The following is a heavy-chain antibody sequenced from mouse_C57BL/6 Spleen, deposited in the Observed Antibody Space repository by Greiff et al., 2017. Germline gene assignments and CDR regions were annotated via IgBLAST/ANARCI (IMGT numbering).Heavy chain of an antibody. CDR3: ARSGDYPDY. V-gene: IGHV1-64*01. CDR1: GYTFTSYW. Sequence: QVQLKQPGAELVKPGASVKLSCKASGYTFTSYWMRWVKQRPGQGLEWIGMIHPNSGSTNYNEKFKSKATLTVDKSSSTAYMQLSSLTSEDSAVXYCARSGDYPDYWGTGTTLTVSS. D-gene: IGHD2-4*01. CDR2: IHPNSGST. J-gene: IGHJ2*01.